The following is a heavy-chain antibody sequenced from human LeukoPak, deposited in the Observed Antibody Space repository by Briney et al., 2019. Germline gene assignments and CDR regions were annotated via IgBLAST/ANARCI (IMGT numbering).Heavy chain of an antibody. CDR1: GGSFSGYY. CDR2: INHSGST. CDR3: ARGLSRRARVKWGNGYSYFDY. J-gene: IGHJ4*02. Sequence: PSETLSLTCAVYGGSFSGYYWSWIRQPPGKGLEWIGEINHSGSTNYNPSLKSRVTISVDTSKNQFSLKLSSVTAADTAVYYCARGLSRRARVKWGNGYSYFDYWGQGTLVTVSS. V-gene: IGHV4-34*01. D-gene: IGHD5-24*01.